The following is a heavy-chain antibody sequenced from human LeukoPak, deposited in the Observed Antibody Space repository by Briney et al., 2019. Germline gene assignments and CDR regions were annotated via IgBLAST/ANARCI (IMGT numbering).Heavy chain of an antibody. Sequence: PGGSLRLSCAASGFTFSSYSMNWVRQAPGKGLEWVSSISSSSSYIYYADSVKGRFTISRDNAKNSLYLQMNSLRAEDTAVYYCARDATDYCSGGSCYVYWGQGTLVTVSS. CDR2: ISSSSSYI. V-gene: IGHV3-21*01. J-gene: IGHJ4*02. CDR1: GFTFSSYS. D-gene: IGHD2-15*01. CDR3: ARDATDYCSGGSCYVY.